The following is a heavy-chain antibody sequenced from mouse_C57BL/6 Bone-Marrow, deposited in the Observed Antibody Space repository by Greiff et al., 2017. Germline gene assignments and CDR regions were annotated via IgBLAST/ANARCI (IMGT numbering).Heavy chain of an antibody. J-gene: IGHJ4*01. CDR2: IVPENGDT. CDR1: GFNIKDDY. Sequence: VQLQQSGAELVRPGASVKLSCTASGFNIKDDYMHWVKQRPEQGLEWIGWIVPENGDTEYASKFQGKATITADTSSNTAYLQLSSLTSEDTAVYYCTTGYGSSYAMDYWGQGTSVTVSS. V-gene: IGHV14-4*01. CDR3: TTGYGSSYAMDY. D-gene: IGHD1-1*01.